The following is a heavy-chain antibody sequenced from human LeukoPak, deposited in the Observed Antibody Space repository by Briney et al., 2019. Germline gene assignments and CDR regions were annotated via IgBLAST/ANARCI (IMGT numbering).Heavy chain of an antibody. CDR1: GFTFSNYA. D-gene: IGHD3/OR15-3a*01. CDR2: LAHDGSNP. CDR3: AKDRLGLDLDY. Sequence: GGSLRLSCAASGFTFSNYAMHWVRQAPGKGLEWAAVLAHDGSNPYYADSVKGRFTISRDNSKNTLYLQMSSLRAEDTAVYYCAKDRLGLDLDYWGQGTLVTVSS. V-gene: IGHV3-30-3*01. J-gene: IGHJ4*02.